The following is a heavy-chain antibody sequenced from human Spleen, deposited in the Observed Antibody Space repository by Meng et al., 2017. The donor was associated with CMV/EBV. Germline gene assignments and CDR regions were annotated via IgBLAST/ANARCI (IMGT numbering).Heavy chain of an antibody. CDR3: ARARIAVAAFDI. J-gene: IGHJ3*02. CDR1: GFTFSDHY. CDR2: ISSSGTTT. D-gene: IGHD6-19*01. V-gene: IGHV3-11*04. Sequence: SCVASGFTFSDHYMSWIRQAPGKGLEWVSYISSSGTTTYYADSVKGRFTISRDNSKNTLYLQMNSLRAEDTAVYYCARARIAVAAFDIWGQGTMVTVSS.